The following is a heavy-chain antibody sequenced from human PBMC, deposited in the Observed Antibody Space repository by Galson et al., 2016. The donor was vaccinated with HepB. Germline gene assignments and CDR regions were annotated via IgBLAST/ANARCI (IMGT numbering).Heavy chain of an antibody. CDR3: ARDGISSLDQ. CDR2: ITPEGSDT. D-gene: IGHD2/OR15-2a*01. CDR1: GLTFSSYA. V-gene: IGHV3-30*19. Sequence: SLRLSCAASGLTFSSYAMHWVRQAPGKGLDWVALITPEGSDTYYADAVKGRFTISRDNSKNTLSLQMNSLRAEDTAIYYCARDGISSLDQWGQGILVTVSS. J-gene: IGHJ4*02.